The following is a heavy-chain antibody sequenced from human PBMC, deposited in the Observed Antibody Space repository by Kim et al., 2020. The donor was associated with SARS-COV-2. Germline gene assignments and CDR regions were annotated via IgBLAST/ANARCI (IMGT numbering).Heavy chain of an antibody. CDR2: ISSSSSTI. J-gene: IGHJ4*02. Sequence: GGSLRLSCAASGFTFSSYSMNWVRQAPGKGLEWVSYISSSSSTIYYADSVKGRFTISRDNAKNSLYLKMNSLRAEDTAVYYCARGKARVGGPKLDYWGQGTLVTGSS. V-gene: IGHV3-48*04. D-gene: IGHD2-2*01. CDR3: ARGKARVGGPKLDY. CDR1: GFTFSSYS.